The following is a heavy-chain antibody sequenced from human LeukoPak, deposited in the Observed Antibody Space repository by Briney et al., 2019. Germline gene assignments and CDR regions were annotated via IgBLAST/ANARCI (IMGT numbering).Heavy chain of an antibody. J-gene: IGHJ6*03. CDR3: ARDEAAGSVHYYYYMDV. V-gene: IGHV1-18*04. D-gene: IGHD6-13*01. Sequence: GASVKVSCKASGYTFTSYRISWVRQAPGQGLEWMGWISAHNGDTYYAQKVQGRVTMTTDTSTGTAYMELRSLRSDDTAVYYCARDEAAGSVHYYYYMDVWGKGTTVTVSS. CDR1: GYTFTSYR. CDR2: ISAHNGDT.